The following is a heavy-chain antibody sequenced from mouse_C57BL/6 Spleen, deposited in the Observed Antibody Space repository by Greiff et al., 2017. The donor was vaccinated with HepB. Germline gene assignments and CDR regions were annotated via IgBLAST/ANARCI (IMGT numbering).Heavy chain of an antibody. J-gene: IGHJ4*01. CDR3: ASRRGYDYGEGDAMDY. CDR2: ISYSGST. Sequence: EVKLVESGPGLAKPSQTLSLTCSVTGYSITSDYWNWIRKFPGNKLEYMGYISYSGSTYYNPSLKSRITITRDTSKNQCYLQLNSVTTEDTATYYCASRRGYDYGEGDAMDYWGQGTSVT. CDR1: GYSITSDY. V-gene: IGHV3-8*01. D-gene: IGHD2-4*01.